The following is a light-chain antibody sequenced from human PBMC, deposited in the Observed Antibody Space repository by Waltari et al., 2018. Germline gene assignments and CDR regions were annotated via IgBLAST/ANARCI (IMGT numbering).Light chain of an antibody. J-gene: IGKJ1*01. Sequence: EIVMTQSPANLSVSPGESAPLSCRASQSVSIKLAWYHQKPGQPPKVLIYWASTRESGVPDRFSGSGSGTDFTLTISSLQAEDVAVYYCQQYYVNPPTFGQGTKVEIK. CDR2: WAS. V-gene: IGKV4-1*01. CDR3: QQYYVNPPT. CDR1: QSVSIK.